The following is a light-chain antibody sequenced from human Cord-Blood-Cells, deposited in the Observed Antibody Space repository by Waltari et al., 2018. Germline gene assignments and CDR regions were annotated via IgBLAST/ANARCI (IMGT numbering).Light chain of an antibody. J-gene: IGLJ2*01. CDR3: QVWDSSSDHVV. Sequence: SYVLTQPPSASVAPGKTARITCGGNNIGSKSVHWYQQKPGQAPVLVVYDDSDRPSGIPERFSGSDSGNTATRTSSRVEAGDEADYYCQVWDSSSDHVVFGGGTKLTVL. CDR2: DDS. CDR1: NIGSKS. V-gene: IGLV3-21*03.